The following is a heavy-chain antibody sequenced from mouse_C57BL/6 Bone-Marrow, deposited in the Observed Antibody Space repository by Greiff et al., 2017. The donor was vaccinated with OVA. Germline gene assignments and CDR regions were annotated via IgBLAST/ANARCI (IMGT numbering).Heavy chain of an antibody. CDR2: IRNKANGYTT. Sequence: EVHLVESGGGLVQPGGSLSLSCAASGFTFTDYYMSWVRQPPEKALEWLGFIRNKANGYTTEYSASVKGRFTISRDNSQSILYLQMNALRAEDSATYYCARYRDYEARYFDVWGTGTTVTVSS. CDR1: GFTFTDYY. D-gene: IGHD2-4*01. CDR3: ARYRDYEARYFDV. V-gene: IGHV7-3*01. J-gene: IGHJ1*03.